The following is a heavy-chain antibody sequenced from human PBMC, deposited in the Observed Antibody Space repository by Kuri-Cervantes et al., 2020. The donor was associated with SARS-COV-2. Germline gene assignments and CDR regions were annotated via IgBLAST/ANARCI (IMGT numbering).Heavy chain of an antibody. CDR3: ARQGPTRRTYYFDY. CDR2: IYHSGST. D-gene: IGHD2-8*01. V-gene: IGHV4-38-2*01. J-gene: IGHJ4*02. CDR1: GYSISSGYY. Sequence: GSLRLSCAVSGYSISSGYYWGWIRQPPGKGLEWIGSIYHSGSTYYNPSLKSRVTISVDTSKNQFSLKLSSVTAADTAVYYCARQGPTRRTYYFDYWGQGTLVTVSS.